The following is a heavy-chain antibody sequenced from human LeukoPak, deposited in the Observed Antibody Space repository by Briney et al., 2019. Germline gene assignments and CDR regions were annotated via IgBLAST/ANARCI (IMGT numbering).Heavy chain of an antibody. CDR3: ARDGGSGSYSSRMFDP. CDR1: GGTMRSYY. Sequence: SETLSLTCTVSGGTMRSYYWSWIRQLPGKGLEWIGCINNNGDTKYNPSVKSRITISVDTSKNQFSLKVESVTAADTAVYYCARDGGSGSYSSRMFDPWGQGTLVTVSS. J-gene: IGHJ5*02. D-gene: IGHD3-10*01. V-gene: IGHV4-59*01. CDR2: INNNGDT.